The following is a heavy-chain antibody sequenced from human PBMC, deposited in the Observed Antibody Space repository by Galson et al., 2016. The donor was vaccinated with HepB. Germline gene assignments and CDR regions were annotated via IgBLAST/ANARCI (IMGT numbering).Heavy chain of an antibody. CDR2: IYPGDSDT. V-gene: IGHV5-51*01. CDR3: ARRKNYAPDY. D-gene: IGHD1-7*01. CDR1: GYSFTTYW. J-gene: IGHJ4*02. Sequence: QSGAEVKKPGESLKISCKASGYSFTTYWIGWVRQVPGKGLEWVEIIYPGDSDTRYSPSFQGQVTISADRSISTAYLQWSSLKASDTAMYYCARRKNYAPDYWGQGTLVTVSS.